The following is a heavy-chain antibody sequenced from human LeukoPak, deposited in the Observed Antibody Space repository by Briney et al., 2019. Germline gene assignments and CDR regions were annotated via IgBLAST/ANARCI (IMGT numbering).Heavy chain of an antibody. CDR3: ARTTVTKFDAFDY. CDR2: INHSGST. J-gene: IGHJ4*02. Sequence: GSLRLSCAASEFTFSNYAMSWVRQPPGKGLEWIGEINHSGSTNYNPSLKSRVTISVDTSKNQFSLKLSSVTAADTAVYYCARTTVTKFDAFDYWGQGTLVTVSS. D-gene: IGHD4-17*01. CDR1: EFTFSNYA. V-gene: IGHV4-34*01.